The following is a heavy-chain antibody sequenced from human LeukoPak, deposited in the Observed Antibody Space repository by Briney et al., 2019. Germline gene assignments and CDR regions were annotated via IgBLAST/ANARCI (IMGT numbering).Heavy chain of an antibody. CDR3: ARGFSWLVRGILGY. Sequence: ASVKVSCKASGYTFTGYYMHWVRQAPGQGLEWMGWINPNSGGTNYAQKFQGTVTMTRDTSISTAYMELSRLTSDDTAVYYCARGFSWLVRGILGYWGQGTLVTVSS. V-gene: IGHV1-2*02. CDR2: INPNSGGT. D-gene: IGHD6-19*01. J-gene: IGHJ4*02. CDR1: GYTFTGYY.